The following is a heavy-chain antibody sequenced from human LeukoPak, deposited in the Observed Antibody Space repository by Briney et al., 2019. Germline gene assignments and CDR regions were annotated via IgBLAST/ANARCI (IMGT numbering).Heavy chain of an antibody. CDR2: VYYTGSN. V-gene: IGHV4-59*08. Sequence: SETLSLTCTVSGGSVDNYYWSWIRQPPGRRLEWIGYVYYTGSNKYNPSLNSRVAISIDTPKNQFSLQLTSVTAADTAVYYCARHPRWLQFFAFDIWGQGTMVIVSS. CDR3: ARHPRWLQFFAFDI. CDR1: GGSVDNYY. J-gene: IGHJ3*02. D-gene: IGHD5-24*01.